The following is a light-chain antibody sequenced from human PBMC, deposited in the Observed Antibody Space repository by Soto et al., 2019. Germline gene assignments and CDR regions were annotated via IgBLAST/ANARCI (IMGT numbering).Light chain of an antibody. CDR3: SSYTTSRAYV. Sequence: QSALTQPASVSGSPGQSITISCTGTSGDVGHYNFVSWYQQHPGKAPKLMIYDVTDRSSGVSNRFSGSKSGNMASLTISGLQAEDEADYYCSSYTTSRAYVFGTGTKLTVL. CDR1: SGDVGHYNF. V-gene: IGLV2-14*03. J-gene: IGLJ1*01. CDR2: DVT.